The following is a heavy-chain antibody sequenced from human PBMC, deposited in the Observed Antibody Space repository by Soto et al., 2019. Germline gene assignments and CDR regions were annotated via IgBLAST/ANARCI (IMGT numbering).Heavy chain of an antibody. J-gene: IGHJ4*02. Sequence: EVQLVESGGGLVQPGGSLRLSCAASGFTFSSYEMNWVRQAPGKGLEWVSYISSSGSTIYYADSVKGRFTISRDNAKNSLHLQMNSLRAEDTAVYYCARGGHSSGWSYYFDYWGQGTLVTVSS. V-gene: IGHV3-48*03. CDR3: ARGGHSSGWSYYFDY. D-gene: IGHD6-19*01. CDR1: GFTFSSYE. CDR2: ISSSGSTI.